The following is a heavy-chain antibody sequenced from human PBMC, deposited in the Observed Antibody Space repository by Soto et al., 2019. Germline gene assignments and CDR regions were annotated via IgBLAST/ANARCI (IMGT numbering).Heavy chain of an antibody. J-gene: IGHJ6*02. V-gene: IGHV1-3*01. Sequence: ASVKISCKAAGYTLTSYAMHWGRQAPGQRLEWMGWINAGSGNTKYSQKFQRRVTITRDTSASTAYMELSSLRSEDTAVYYCARDSTAAGDYEGDTGGYYYYGMDVWGQGTTVPVPS. CDR3: ARDSTAAGDYEGDTGGYYYYGMDV. D-gene: IGHD4-17*01. CDR1: GYTLTSYA. CDR2: INAGSGNT.